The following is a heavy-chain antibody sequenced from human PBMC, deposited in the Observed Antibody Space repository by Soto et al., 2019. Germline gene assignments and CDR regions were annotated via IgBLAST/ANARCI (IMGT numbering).Heavy chain of an antibody. Sequence: SETLSLTCTVSGGSISQYYWSWIRQTPGKGLEWIGYIYYSGTTNYNPSLKSRVTISVGTSKNQFSLMLSSVTAADTAVYYCARDRDYYESSGPMDVWGQGTTVTVSS. D-gene: IGHD3-22*01. CDR1: GGSISQYY. CDR3: ARDRDYYESSGPMDV. J-gene: IGHJ6*02. CDR2: IYYSGTT. V-gene: IGHV4-59*01.